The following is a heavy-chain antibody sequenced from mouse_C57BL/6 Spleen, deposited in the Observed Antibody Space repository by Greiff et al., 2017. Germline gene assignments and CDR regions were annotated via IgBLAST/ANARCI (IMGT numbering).Heavy chain of an antibody. CDR1: GYTFTSYW. J-gene: IGHJ4*01. CDR3: ARSGTRGIYYAMDY. V-gene: IGHV1-52*01. D-gene: IGHD1-1*02. CDR2: IDPSDSET. Sequence: QVQLQQPGAELVRPGSSVKLSCKASGYTFTSYWMHWVKQRPIQGLEWIGNIDPSDSETHYNQKFKDKATLTVDKSSSTAYMQLSSLTSEDSAVYYCARSGTRGIYYAMDYWGQGTSVTVSS.